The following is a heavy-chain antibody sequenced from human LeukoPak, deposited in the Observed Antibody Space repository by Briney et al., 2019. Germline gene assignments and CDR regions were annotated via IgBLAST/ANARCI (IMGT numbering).Heavy chain of an antibody. Sequence: SETLSLTCAVYGGSFSGYYWSWIRQPPGKGLEWIGSIYYSGDTYYNPSLKSRVTISVDTSKSQFSLRLSSVTAADTAVYYCARHGNIVVLPDASKAFDIWGQGTMVTVSS. J-gene: IGHJ3*02. CDR3: ARHGNIVVLPDASKAFDI. V-gene: IGHV4-34*01. CDR2: IYYSGDT. CDR1: GGSFSGYY. D-gene: IGHD2-2*01.